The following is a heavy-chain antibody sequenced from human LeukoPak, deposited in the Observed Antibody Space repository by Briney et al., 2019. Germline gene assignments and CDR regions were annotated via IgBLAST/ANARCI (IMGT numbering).Heavy chain of an antibody. CDR1: GFTFDDYA. CDR2: ISWTSGYI. V-gene: IGHV3-9*03. D-gene: IGHD5-12*01. CDR3: AKDSGGYSGYATGSYFDS. J-gene: IGHJ4*02. Sequence: GGSLRLSCAASGFTFDDYAMHWVRQAPGKGLEWVSGISWTSGYIGYADSVKGRFTISRDNAKNSLYLQMNSLSAEDMALYYCAKDSGGYSGYATGSYFDSWGQGTLVTVSS.